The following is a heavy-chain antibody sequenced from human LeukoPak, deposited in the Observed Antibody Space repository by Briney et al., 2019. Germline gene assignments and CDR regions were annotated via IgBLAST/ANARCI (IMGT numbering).Heavy chain of an antibody. D-gene: IGHD3-9*01. V-gene: IGHV4-38-2*01. Sequence: SQTLSLTCAVSNYSISRGLYWGWIRQPPGKGLEWIGSTSLSGGTYYTPSLKSRATVSLDISKNQFSLKLISVTAEDTAFYYWARLRAGAISRADYWGQGTLVTVSS. CDR2: TSLSGGT. CDR1: NYSISRGLY. CDR3: ARLRAGAISRADY. J-gene: IGHJ4*02.